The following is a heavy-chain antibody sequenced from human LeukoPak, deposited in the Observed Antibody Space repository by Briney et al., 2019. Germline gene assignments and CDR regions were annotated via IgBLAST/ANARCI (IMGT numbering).Heavy chain of an antibody. CDR2: IIPILGIA. V-gene: IGHV1-69*04. CDR3: AREYCSGGSCYRGVGYYYYGMDV. CDR1: GGTFSSYA. D-gene: IGHD2-15*01. J-gene: IGHJ6*02. Sequence: SVKVSCKASGGTFSSYAISWVRQAPGQGLEWMGRIIPILGIANYALKFQGRVTITADKSTSTAYMELSSLRSEDTAVYYCAREYCSGGSCYRGVGYYYYGMDVWGQGTTVTVSS.